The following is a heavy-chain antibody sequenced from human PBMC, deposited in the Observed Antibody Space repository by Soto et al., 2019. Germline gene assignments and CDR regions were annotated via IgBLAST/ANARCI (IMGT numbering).Heavy chain of an antibody. CDR2: LYGDGNGI. CDR1: GFTFSDYA. J-gene: IGHJ4*02. Sequence: VQLLESGGGLVQPGGSLRLSCAASGFTFSDYAMIWVRQAPGKGLEWVSGLYGDGNGIHYAYSVKGRFTISRDNYENSVYLQMNRLRVQATAVYDCAKDAVSRDGVWFALGWGQGAVVTVST. CDR3: AKDAVSRDGVWFALG. D-gene: IGHD2-21*01. V-gene: IGHV3-23*01.